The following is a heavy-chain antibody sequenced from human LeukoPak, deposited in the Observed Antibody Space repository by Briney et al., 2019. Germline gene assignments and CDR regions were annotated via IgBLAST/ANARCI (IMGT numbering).Heavy chain of an antibody. CDR2: INPSGGST. CDR1: GYTFTSYY. CDR3: ARDWRNSSSWPALGGY. J-gene: IGHJ4*02. Sequence: ASVKVSCKASGYTFTSYYMHWVRQAPGQGLEWMGIINPSGGSTSYAQKFQGRVAMTRDTSTSTVYMELSSLRSEDTAVYYCARDWRNSSSWPALGGYWGQGTLVTVYS. V-gene: IGHV1-46*01. D-gene: IGHD6-13*01.